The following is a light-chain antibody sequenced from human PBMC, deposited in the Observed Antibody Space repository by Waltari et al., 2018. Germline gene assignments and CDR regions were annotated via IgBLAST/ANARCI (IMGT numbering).Light chain of an antibody. CDR3: QQYNKWPPT. CDR2: GAS. V-gene: IGKV3D-15*01. CDR1: QNINSN. J-gene: IGKJ4*01. Sequence: EIVMTQSPATLSVSPGEGATLSCRASQNINSNLAWYQQQPGQTPRLLIYGASTRAIGIPARFSGSGSGTEFTLTISSLQSEDFALYHCQQYNKWPPTFGGGTKVEIK.